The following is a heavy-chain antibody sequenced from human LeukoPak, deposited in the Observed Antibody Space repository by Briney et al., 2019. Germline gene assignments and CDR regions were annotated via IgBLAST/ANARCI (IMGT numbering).Heavy chain of an antibody. J-gene: IGHJ4*02. Sequence: GGSLRLSCAASGFTFSSYAMHWVRQAPGMGLEWVAVISYDGSNKYYADSVKGRFTISRDNSKNTLYLQMNSLRAEDAAVYYCARVSGRQLVPFDYWGQGTLVTVSS. D-gene: IGHD6-6*01. CDR2: ISYDGSNK. CDR1: GFTFSSYA. CDR3: ARVSGRQLVPFDY. V-gene: IGHV3-30*01.